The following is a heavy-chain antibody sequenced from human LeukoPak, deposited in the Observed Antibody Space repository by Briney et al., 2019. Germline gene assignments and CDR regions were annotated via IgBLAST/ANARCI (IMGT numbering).Heavy chain of an antibody. CDR2: IYTSGST. CDR3: ALCSGGSCYPGGFDY. CDR1: GGSISSGSYY. Sequence: SETLSLTCTVSGGSISSGSYYWSWIRQPAGKGLEWIGRIYTSGSTNYNPSLKSRVTISVDTSKNQFSLKLSSVTAADTAVYYCALCSGGSCYPGGFDYWGQGTLVTVSS. D-gene: IGHD2-15*01. J-gene: IGHJ4*02. V-gene: IGHV4-61*02.